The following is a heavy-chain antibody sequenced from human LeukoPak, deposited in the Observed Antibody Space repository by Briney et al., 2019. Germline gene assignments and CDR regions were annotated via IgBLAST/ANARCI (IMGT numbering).Heavy chain of an antibody. V-gene: IGHV3-23*01. D-gene: IGHD4-17*01. Sequence: GGSLRLSCAASGLTFSNYGMSWVRQAPGKGLERVSSISASGATMYNANSVKGRFTISRDNSRNTLYLQMNSLSADDTAIYYCAKYGAYDPYFDNWGQGTLVTVSS. CDR1: GLTFSNYG. CDR3: AKYGAYDPYFDN. J-gene: IGHJ4*02. CDR2: ISASGATM.